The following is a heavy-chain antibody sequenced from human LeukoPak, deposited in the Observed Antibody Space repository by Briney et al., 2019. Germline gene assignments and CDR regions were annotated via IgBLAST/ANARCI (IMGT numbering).Heavy chain of an antibody. D-gene: IGHD5-24*01. CDR2: ISYDGSNK. V-gene: IGHV3-30-3*01. J-gene: IGHJ6*03. CDR3: ARDRGDGYHYYYYYMDV. Sequence: GRSLRLSCAASGFTFSSYAMHWVRQAPGKGLEWVAVISYDGSNKYYADSVKGRFTISRDNSKNTLYLQMNSLRAEDTAVYYCARDRGDGYHYYYYYMDVWGKGTTVTVSS. CDR1: GFTFSSYA.